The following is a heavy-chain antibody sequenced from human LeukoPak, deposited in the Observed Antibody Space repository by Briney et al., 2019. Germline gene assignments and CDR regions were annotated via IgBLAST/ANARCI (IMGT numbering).Heavy chain of an antibody. CDR3: AKDRPGGPPLL. J-gene: IGHJ3*01. Sequence: PGGSLRLSCAASGFTVSSNYMSWVRQAPGKGLEWDSVIYSGGNIYYADSVKGRFTISRDNSKNMLYLQMNSLRAEDTAVYYCAKDRPGGPPLLWGQGTMVTVAS. CDR2: IYSGGNI. D-gene: IGHD4-23*01. CDR1: GFTVSSNY. V-gene: IGHV3-66*01.